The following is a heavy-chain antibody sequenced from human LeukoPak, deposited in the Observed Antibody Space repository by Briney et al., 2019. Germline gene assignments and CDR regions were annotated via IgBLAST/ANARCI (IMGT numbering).Heavy chain of an antibody. CDR3: AREADYSNWFDP. CDR1: GFTFTTYD. V-gene: IGHV3-30*03. D-gene: IGHD4-11*01. Sequence: GGSLRLSCAASGFTFTTYDIHWVRQAPGKGLEWVALISYDGNNKYYGDSVKGRFTVSRVNSKNTLYLQMNSLRAEDTAVYYCAREADYSNWFDPWGQGTLVTVSS. CDR2: ISYDGNNK. J-gene: IGHJ5*02.